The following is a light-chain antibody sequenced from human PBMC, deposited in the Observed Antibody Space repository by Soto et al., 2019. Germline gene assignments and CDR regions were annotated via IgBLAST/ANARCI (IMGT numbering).Light chain of an antibody. Sequence: QSALTQPASVSGSPGQSITISCTGTSSDVGGYNYVSWYQQHPGKAPKLVIYDVTIRPSGVSNRFSGSKSGNTASLTISGLQSEDEADYYCNSFSRSSPPYYVFGTGTKVTVL. V-gene: IGLV2-14*03. CDR1: SSDVGGYNY. CDR2: DVT. J-gene: IGLJ1*01. CDR3: NSFSRSSPPYYV.